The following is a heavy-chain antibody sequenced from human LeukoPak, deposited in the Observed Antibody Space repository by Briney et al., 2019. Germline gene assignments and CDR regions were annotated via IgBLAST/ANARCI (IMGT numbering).Heavy chain of an antibody. V-gene: IGHV1-69*13. CDR1: GYTFTSYG. Sequence: SVKVSCKASGYTFTSYGISWVRQAPGQGLEWMGGIIPIFGTANYAQKFQGRVTITADESTSTAYMELSSLRSEDTAVYYCARRYCSSTSCYNWFDPWGQGTLVTVSS. CDR3: ARRYCSSTSCYNWFDP. D-gene: IGHD2-2*01. CDR2: IIPIFGTA. J-gene: IGHJ5*02.